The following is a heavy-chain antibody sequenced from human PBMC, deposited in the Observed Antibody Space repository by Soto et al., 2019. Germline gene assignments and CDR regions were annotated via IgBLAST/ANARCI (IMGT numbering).Heavy chain of an antibody. V-gene: IGHV5-10-1*01. CDR2: IDPSDSYA. D-gene: IGHD3-22*01. CDR1: GYSFTSYW. J-gene: IGHJ5*02. CDR3: ARHKAFYYDSSGA. Sequence: GESLKISCKGSGYSFTSYWISWVRQMPAKGLEWMGMIDPSDSYANYSPSFQGHVTFSADKSISTAYLQWSSLRASDTAVYYCARHKAFYYDSSGAWGQGTLVTVSS.